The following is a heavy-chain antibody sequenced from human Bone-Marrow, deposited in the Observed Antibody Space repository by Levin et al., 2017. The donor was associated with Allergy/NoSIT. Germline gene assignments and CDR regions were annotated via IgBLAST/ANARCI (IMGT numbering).Heavy chain of an antibody. D-gene: IGHD6-13*01. J-gene: IGHJ6*02. CDR2: IKQDGSEK. V-gene: IGHV3-7*01. Sequence: PAGGSLRLSCEASGFTFNSYWMTWVRQAPGKGLEWVANIKQDGSEKYYVDSVKGRFTVSRDNAKNLLYLHMNSLRVEDTAVYYCASLWQQLVLGYGMDVWGQGTTVTVSS. CDR1: GFTFNSYW. CDR3: ASLWQQLVLGYGMDV.